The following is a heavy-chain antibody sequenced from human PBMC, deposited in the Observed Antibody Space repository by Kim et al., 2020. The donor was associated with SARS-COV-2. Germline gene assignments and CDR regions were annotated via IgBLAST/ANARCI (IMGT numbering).Heavy chain of an antibody. CDR2: IWYDGSNK. D-gene: IGHD1-26*01. Sequence: GGSLRLSCAASGLTFSSYGMHWVRQAPGKGLEWVAVIWYDGSNKYYADSVKGRFTISRDNSKNTLYLQMNSLRAEDTAVYYCAREGAVGATSGIDYWGQGTLVTVSS. V-gene: IGHV3-33*01. J-gene: IGHJ4*02. CDR3: AREGAVGATSGIDY. CDR1: GLTFSSYG.